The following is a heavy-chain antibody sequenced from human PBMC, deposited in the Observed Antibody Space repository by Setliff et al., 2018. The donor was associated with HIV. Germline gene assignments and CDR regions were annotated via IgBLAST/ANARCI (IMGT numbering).Heavy chain of an antibody. Sequence: ASVKVSCKASGCTSTNYYIHWVRQAPGQGLEWMGLINPSGGRTSYAQKFQGRLTMTRDTSRSTVYMELSSLRSEDTAVYYCARCYYDSSGPTDAFDIWGQGTMVTVSS. CDR2: INPSGGRT. J-gene: IGHJ3*02. D-gene: IGHD3-22*01. CDR3: ARCYYDSSGPTDAFDI. CDR1: GCTSTNYY. V-gene: IGHV1-46*01.